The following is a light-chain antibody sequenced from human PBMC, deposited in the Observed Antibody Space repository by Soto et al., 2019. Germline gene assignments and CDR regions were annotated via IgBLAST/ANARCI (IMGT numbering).Light chain of an antibody. Sequence: EIVMTQSPATLSVSPGERATLSCRASQSVSNNLAWYQQKPGQAPRLLIYHASTGATGIPARFSGSGSGTELSLTTSSVQPEDFAVYYCQQYNEWPLTFGGGTKVEIK. CDR1: QSVSNN. V-gene: IGKV3-15*01. CDR3: QQYNEWPLT. CDR2: HAS. J-gene: IGKJ4*01.